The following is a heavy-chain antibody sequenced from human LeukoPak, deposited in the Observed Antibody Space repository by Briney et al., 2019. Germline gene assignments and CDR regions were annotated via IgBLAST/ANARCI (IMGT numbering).Heavy chain of an antibody. Sequence: PSETLSLTCTVSGGSISSYHWSWIRQPPGKGVEWIGYIYYTGSTNYNPSLKSRVTISVDTSKNQFSLNLSSVTAADTAVYYCAAYLGGTYQGYFDFWGQGTQVTVSP. J-gene: IGHJ4*02. CDR2: IYYTGST. D-gene: IGHD1-26*01. V-gene: IGHV4-59*01. CDR1: GGSISSYH. CDR3: AAYLGGTYQGYFDF.